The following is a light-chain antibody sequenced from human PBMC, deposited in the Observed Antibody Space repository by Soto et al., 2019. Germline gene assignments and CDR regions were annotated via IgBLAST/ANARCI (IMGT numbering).Light chain of an antibody. CDR1: QSVTSY. CDR3: QQRSNWPLT. CDR2: DAS. V-gene: IGKV3-11*01. Sequence: EIVLTQSPATLSLSPGERATISCRASQSVTSYLAWYQQKPGQAPRLLIYDASTRATGIPARFAGSGSGTDFTLTISSLEPEDFAVYYCQQRSNWPLTFGGGTKVDIK. J-gene: IGKJ4*02.